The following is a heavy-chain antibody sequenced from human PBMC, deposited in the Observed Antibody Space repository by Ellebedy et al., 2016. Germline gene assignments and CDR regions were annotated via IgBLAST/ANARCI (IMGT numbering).Heavy chain of an antibody. J-gene: IGHJ4*02. CDR3: ARHNNWNVVDY. CDR1: GGSISSYY. D-gene: IGHD1-20*01. V-gene: IGHV4-39*01. Sequence: SETLSLXXTVSGGSISSYYWGWIRQPPGKGLEWIGSIYYSGSTYYNPSLKSRVTISVDTSKNQFSLKLSSVTAADTAVYYCARHNNWNVVDYWGQGTLATVSS. CDR2: IYYSGST.